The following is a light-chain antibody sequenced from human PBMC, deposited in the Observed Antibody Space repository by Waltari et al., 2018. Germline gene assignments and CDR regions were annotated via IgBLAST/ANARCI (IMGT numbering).Light chain of an antibody. CDR3: QHHFRLPAT. CDR2: GAS. CDR1: QSISRY. V-gene: IGKV3-20*01. Sequence: IMLTQSPGTLSLSPGERATLSCRASQSISRYLAWYQQKPGQDPRLLIYGASTRATGIPDRFSGSVSGTDFSLTISGLEPEDSAVYYCQHHFRLPATFGQGTKVEIK. J-gene: IGKJ1*01.